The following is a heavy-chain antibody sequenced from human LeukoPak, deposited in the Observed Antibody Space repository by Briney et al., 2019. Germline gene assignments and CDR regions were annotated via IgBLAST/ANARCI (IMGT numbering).Heavy chain of an antibody. Sequence: GASVKVSCTASGGTFSSYAISWVRQAPGQGLEWMGGIIPIFGTANYAQKFQGRVTITADESTSTAYMELSSLRSGDTAVYYCARDNGYSYGYFDYWGQGTLVTVSS. CDR1: GGTFSSYA. CDR3: ARDNGYSYGYFDY. CDR2: IIPIFGTA. J-gene: IGHJ4*02. V-gene: IGHV1-69*13. D-gene: IGHD5-18*01.